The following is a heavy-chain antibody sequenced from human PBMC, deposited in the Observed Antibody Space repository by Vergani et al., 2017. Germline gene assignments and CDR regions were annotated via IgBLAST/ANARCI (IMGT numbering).Heavy chain of an antibody. CDR2: IYYSGST. V-gene: IGHV4-59*01. Sequence: QVQLQESGPGLVKPSETLSLTCTVSGGSISSYYWSWIRQPPGKGLEWIGYIYYSGSTNYNPSLKSRVTISVDTSENQFSLKLSSVTAADTAVYYCARSIAVAGLFDYWGQGTLVTVSS. J-gene: IGHJ4*02. CDR1: GGSISSYY. CDR3: ARSIAVAGLFDY. D-gene: IGHD6-19*01.